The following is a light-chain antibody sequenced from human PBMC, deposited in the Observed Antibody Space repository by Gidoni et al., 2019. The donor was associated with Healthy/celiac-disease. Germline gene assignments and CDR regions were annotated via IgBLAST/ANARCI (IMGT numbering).Light chain of an antibody. Sequence: QSVLTQPPSVSAAQGQRVTIPFNGSSSNIGAGYDVHCYQQLPGTAPNLLIHGNAHRPSVVPDRFSGSQLGTSASLSITRLQADDEADYYCQSDDSSLSVSVFGGGTQLTVL. CDR2: GNA. V-gene: IGLV1-40*01. J-gene: IGLJ3*02. CDR3: QSDDSSLSVSV. CDR1: SSNIGAGYD.